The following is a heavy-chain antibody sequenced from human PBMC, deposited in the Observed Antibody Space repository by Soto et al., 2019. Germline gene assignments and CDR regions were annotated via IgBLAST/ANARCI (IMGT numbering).Heavy chain of an antibody. Sequence: QVQLVESGGGVVQPGRSLRLSCAASGFTFSSYGMHWVRQAPGKGLEWVAVISYGGSNKYYADSVKGRFTISRDNSKNTLYLQMNSLRAEDTAVYYCANRGIAVAGNRMPHNYFDYWGQGTLVTVSS. CDR1: GFTFSSYG. D-gene: IGHD6-19*01. V-gene: IGHV3-30*18. CDR3: ANRGIAVAGNRMPHNYFDY. J-gene: IGHJ4*02. CDR2: ISYGGSNK.